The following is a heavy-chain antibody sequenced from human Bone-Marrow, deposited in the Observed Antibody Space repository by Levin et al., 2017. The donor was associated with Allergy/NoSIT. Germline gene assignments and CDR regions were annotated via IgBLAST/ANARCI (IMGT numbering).Heavy chain of an antibody. V-gene: IGHV3-48*03. CDR2: ISSSGSTI. CDR3: ARDVVAAILN. Sequence: GGSLRLSCAASGFTFSSYEMNWVRQAPGKGLEWVSYISSSGSTIYYADSVKGRFTISRDNAKNSLYLQMNSLRAEDTAVYYCARDVVAAILNWGQGTLVTVSS. D-gene: IGHD2-15*01. CDR1: GFTFSSYE. J-gene: IGHJ4*02.